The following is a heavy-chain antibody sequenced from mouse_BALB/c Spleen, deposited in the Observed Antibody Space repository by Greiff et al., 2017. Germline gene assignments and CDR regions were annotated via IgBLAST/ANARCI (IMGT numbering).Heavy chain of an antibody. CDR2: IWAGGST. Sequence: VQVVESGPGLVAPSQSLSITCTVSGFSLTSYGVHWVRQPPGKGLEWLGVIWAGGSTNYNSALMSRLSISKDNSKSQVFLKMNSLQTDDTAMYYCASYGNYAYWGQGTLVTVSA. CDR3: ASYGNYAY. V-gene: IGHV2-9*02. D-gene: IGHD2-1*01. CDR1: GFSLTSYG. J-gene: IGHJ3*01.